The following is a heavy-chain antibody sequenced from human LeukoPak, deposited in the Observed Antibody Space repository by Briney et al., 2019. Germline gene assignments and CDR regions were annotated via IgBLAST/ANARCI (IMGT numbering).Heavy chain of an antibody. V-gene: IGHV1-69*05. CDR3: AKSHGYYGDNWFDP. CDR2: IIPIFGTA. J-gene: IGHJ5*02. Sequence: ASVKVSCKASGGTCSSYAISWVRQAPGQGLEWMGGIIPIFGTANYAQKFQGRVTITTDESTSTAYMELSSLRSEDTAVYYCAKSHGYYGDNWFDPWGQGTLVTVSS. CDR1: GGTCSSYA. D-gene: IGHD3-3*01.